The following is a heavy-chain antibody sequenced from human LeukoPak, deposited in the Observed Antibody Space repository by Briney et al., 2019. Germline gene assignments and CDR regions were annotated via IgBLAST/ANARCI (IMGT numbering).Heavy chain of an antibody. D-gene: IGHD2-15*01. CDR2: IRYDGTNK. V-gene: IGHV3-30*02. CDR1: GFTFSSHG. J-gene: IGHJ4*02. Sequence: GGSLRLSCAASGFTFSSHGMHWVREAPGKGLEWVAFIRYDGTNKYYADSVKGRFTISRDNSKNTLYLQMNSLRAEDTAVYYCAKDKDSTNWYFDYWGQGTLVTVSS. CDR3: AKDKDSTNWYFDY.